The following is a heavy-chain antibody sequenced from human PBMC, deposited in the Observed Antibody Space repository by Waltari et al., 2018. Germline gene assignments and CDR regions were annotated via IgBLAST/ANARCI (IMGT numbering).Heavy chain of an antibody. V-gene: IGHV4-39*01. CDR1: GGSISGSDYY. CDR3: ARSSRQFDSWFDP. D-gene: IGHD3-10*01. Sequence: QLQLQESGPGLVKPSETLPPTCSVSGGSISGSDYYLGWIRQPPGKGLEWIGSVYHTGTAYYNPSLKSRVTVSVDTSKNQFSLKVNSVTAADTAFYYCARSSRQFDSWFDPWGQGTLVTVSS. CDR2: VYHTGTA. J-gene: IGHJ5*02.